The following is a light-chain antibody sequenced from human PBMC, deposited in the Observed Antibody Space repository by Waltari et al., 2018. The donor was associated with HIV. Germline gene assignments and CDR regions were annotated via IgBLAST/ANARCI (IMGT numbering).Light chain of an antibody. J-gene: IGLJ1*01. CDR3: QVWDTTTDHSYV. CDR2: DDS. CDR1: NIGTNS. Sequence: SSVVTQPPSLSVAPGQTARISCGGNNIGTNSAHWNQQRPSHAHVLVVHDDSDRPSGIPERFSGSNSANAATLAISRVEAGDEADYYCQVWDTTTDHSYVFGTGTKVTVL. V-gene: IGLV3-21*02.